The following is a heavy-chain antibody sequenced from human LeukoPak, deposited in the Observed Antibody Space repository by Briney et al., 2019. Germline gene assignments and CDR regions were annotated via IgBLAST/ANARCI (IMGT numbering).Heavy chain of an antibody. V-gene: IGHV4-59*08. Sequence: ETLSLTCAVSGGSISTYYWSWIRQPPGKGLEWIGYIYYSGSTSYNPSLKSRITISVDTSKNQFSLKLNSVTAADTAVYYCARAPYSSGGSLDYWGQGTLVTGSS. CDR2: IYYSGST. J-gene: IGHJ4*02. D-gene: IGHD6-19*01. CDR3: ARAPYSSGGSLDY. CDR1: GGSISTYY.